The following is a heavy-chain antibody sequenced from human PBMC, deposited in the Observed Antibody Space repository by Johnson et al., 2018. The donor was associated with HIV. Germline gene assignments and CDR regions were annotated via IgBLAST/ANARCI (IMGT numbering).Heavy chain of an antibody. CDR1: GFTFSSYA. CDR3: ARVVSSLTSPPDI. V-gene: IGHV3-30*04. Sequence: QVQLVESGGGVVQPGRSLRLSCAASGFTFSSYAMHWVRQAPGKGLEWVAVISYDGSNKYYADSVKGRFTISRDNSKNTLYLQMNSLRDEDTAVYYCARVVSSLTSPPDIWGQGTMVTVSS. CDR2: ISYDGSNK. J-gene: IGHJ3*02. D-gene: IGHD6-6*01.